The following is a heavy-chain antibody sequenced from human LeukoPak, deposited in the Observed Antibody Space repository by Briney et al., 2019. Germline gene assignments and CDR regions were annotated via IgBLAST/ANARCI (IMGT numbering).Heavy chain of an antibody. CDR2: IYYSGST. CDR1: GGSISSYY. Sequence: SETLSLTCTVSGGSISSYYWGWIRQPPGKGLEWIGSIYYSGSTYYNPSLKSRVTISVDTSKNQFSLKLSSVTAADTAVYYCARLVGGYSGYELYYYYYYMDVWGKGTTVTVSS. J-gene: IGHJ6*03. V-gene: IGHV4-39*01. D-gene: IGHD5-12*01. CDR3: ARLVGGYSGYELYYYYYYMDV.